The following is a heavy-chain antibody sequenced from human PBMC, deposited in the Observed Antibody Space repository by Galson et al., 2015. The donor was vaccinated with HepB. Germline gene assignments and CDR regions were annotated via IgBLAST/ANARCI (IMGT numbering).Heavy chain of an antibody. D-gene: IGHD4-17*01. J-gene: IGHJ4*02. Sequence: SLRLSCAASGFTVSSTYMSWVRQAPGKGLEWLSVIYSGGDTYYADSVKGRFTISRDDSKNTLYLQMNSLRAEDTALYYCARGRTHDYGDYFDCWGQGTLVTVSS. CDR3: ARGRTHDYGDYFDC. V-gene: IGHV3-53*01. CDR2: IYSGGDT. CDR1: GFTVSSTY.